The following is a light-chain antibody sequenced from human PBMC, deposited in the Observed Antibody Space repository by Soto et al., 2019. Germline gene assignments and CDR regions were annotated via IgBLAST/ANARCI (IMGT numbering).Light chain of an antibody. V-gene: IGKV3-20*01. CDR3: QLYGNSPIYT. CDR1: QTVSSTY. J-gene: IGKJ2*01. CDR2: GAS. Sequence: EIVLTQSPGTLSLSPGERATLSCRASQTVSSTYLAWLQQKPGQAPRLLIFGASSRAADIPDRFSGSGSGTDFTLTIGRLEPEDSEVYYCQLYGNSPIYTFGQGTKVDIK.